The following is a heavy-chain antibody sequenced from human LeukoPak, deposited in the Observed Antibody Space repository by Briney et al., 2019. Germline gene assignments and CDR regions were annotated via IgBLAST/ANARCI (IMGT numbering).Heavy chain of an antibody. Sequence: GASVKVSCKASGGTFSSYAISWVRQAPGQGLEWMGGIIPIFGTANYAQKFQGRVTITADESTSTAYMELSSLRSEDTAVYCCARAVAEYSYGYPFDYWGQGTLVTVSS. D-gene: IGHD5-18*01. V-gene: IGHV1-69*13. CDR3: ARAVAEYSYGYPFDY. CDR2: IIPIFGTA. J-gene: IGHJ4*02. CDR1: GGTFSSYA.